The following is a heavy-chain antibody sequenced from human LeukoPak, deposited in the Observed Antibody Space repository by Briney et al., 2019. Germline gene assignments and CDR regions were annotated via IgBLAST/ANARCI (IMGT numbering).Heavy chain of an antibody. V-gene: IGHV4-59*12. Sequence: SETLSLTCTVSGASIRTYYWGWIRQPPGEGLEWIGNIYFTGSTYYSSSLKSRVTISVDTSKNQFSLKLSSVTAADTAIYYCARAGNDYGGQPYWYLDLWGRGTRVTVSS. CDR1: GASIRTYY. D-gene: IGHD4-23*01. CDR3: ARAGNDYGGQPYWYLDL. CDR2: IYFTGST. J-gene: IGHJ2*01.